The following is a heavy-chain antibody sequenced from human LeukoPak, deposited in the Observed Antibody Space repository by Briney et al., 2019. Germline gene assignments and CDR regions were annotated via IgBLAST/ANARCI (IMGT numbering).Heavy chain of an antibody. CDR3: ARGAGAGYNLQPFDY. J-gene: IGHJ4*02. Sequence: SETLSLTCTVSGGSISSYYWSWIRQPPGKGLEWIGYIYYSGSTNYNPSLKSRVSISVDTSKNQFSLKLSSVTAADTAVYYCARGAGAGYNLQPFDYWGQGTLVTVSS. CDR2: IYYSGST. D-gene: IGHD5-24*01. V-gene: IGHV4-59*08. CDR1: GGSISSYY.